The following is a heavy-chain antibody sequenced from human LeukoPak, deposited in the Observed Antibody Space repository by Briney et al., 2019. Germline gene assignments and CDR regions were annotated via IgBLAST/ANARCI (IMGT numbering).Heavy chain of an antibody. J-gene: IGHJ4*02. V-gene: IGHV4-30-4*02. CDR3: ARARPGNDGGNFDY. CDR2: IYYSGST. D-gene: IGHD1-1*01. Sequence: SETLSLTCTVSGGSISSGDYYWSWIRQPPGKGLEWIGYIYYSGSTYYNPSLKSRVTISVDTSKNQFSLKLSSVTAADTAVYYCARARPGNDGGNFDYWGQGTLVTVSS. CDR1: GGSISSGDYY.